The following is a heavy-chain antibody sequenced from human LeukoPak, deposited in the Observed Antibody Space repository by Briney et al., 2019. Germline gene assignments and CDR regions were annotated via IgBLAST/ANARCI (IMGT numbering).Heavy chain of an antibody. J-gene: IGHJ5*02. D-gene: IGHD4-17*01. CDR1: GFTFSSYG. V-gene: IGHV3-23*01. CDR2: ISGSGATT. Sequence: GGSLRLSCAASGFTFSSYGMTWVRQAPGKGLECVSGISGSGATTYYADSVMGRFTISRDNSKNTLFLHMNSLRAEDTAVYYCAKRATTAVSNWFDPWGQGTLVTVSS. CDR3: AKRATTAVSNWFDP.